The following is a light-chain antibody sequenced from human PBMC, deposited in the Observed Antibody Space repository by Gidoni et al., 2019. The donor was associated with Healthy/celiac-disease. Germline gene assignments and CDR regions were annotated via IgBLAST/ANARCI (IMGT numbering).Light chain of an antibody. J-gene: IGKJ2*01. CDR3: QQYDNRPYT. Sequence: DIQMTQSPSSLSASVGDRVTITCQASQDISNYLNWYQQKPGKAPTLLIYDESNLETGVPSRFSGSGSGTDFTFTISSLQPEDIATYYCQQYDNRPYTFGQGTKLEIK. V-gene: IGKV1-33*01. CDR1: QDISNY. CDR2: DES.